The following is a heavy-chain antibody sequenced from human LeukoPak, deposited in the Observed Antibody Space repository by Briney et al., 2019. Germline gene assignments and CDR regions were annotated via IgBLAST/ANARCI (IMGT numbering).Heavy chain of an antibody. D-gene: IGHD2-8*02. J-gene: IGHJ4*02. CDR2: IRSKVYGGAT. Sequence: QPGRSLRLSCSSSGFTFCDFGMSWFRQAPGKGPEWVGFIRSKVYGGATEYAASVKGRFIISRDDSKSIAYLQMNSLETEDTAVYYCSRSRRVLCTGACYSFDYWGQGTLVTVSS. CDR1: GFTFCDFG. V-gene: IGHV3-49*03. CDR3: SRSRRVLCTGACYSFDY.